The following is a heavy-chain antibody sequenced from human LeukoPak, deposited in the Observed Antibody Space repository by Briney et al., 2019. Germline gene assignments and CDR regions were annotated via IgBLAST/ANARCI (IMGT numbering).Heavy chain of an antibody. Sequence: SETLSLTCAVYGGSFSGYYWSWIRQPPGKGLEWIGEINHSGSTNYNPSLKSRDTISVDTSKNQFSLKLSSVTAADTAVYYCARGGLTMRTFDYWGQGTLVTVSS. D-gene: IGHD4/OR15-4a*01. CDR2: INHSGST. CDR1: GGSFSGYY. V-gene: IGHV4-34*01. CDR3: ARGGLTMRTFDY. J-gene: IGHJ4*02.